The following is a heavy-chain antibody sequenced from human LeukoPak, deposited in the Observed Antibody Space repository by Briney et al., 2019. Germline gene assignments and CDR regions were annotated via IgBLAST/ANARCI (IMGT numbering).Heavy chain of an antibody. Sequence: GGSLRLSCAASGFTFSSYGMSWVRQAPGKGLEWVSAISGSGGSSYYADSVKGRFTISRDNSKNTLYLQMNSLRAEDTAVYYCAKSPRIYYDSSGYYYYYYYMDVWGKGATVTISS. CDR2: ISGSGGSS. D-gene: IGHD3-22*01. J-gene: IGHJ6*03. CDR1: GFTFSSYG. V-gene: IGHV3-23*01. CDR3: AKSPRIYYDSSGYYYYYYYMDV.